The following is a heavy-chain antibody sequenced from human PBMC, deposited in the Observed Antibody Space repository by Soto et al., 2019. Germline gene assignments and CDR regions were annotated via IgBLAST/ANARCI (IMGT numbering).Heavy chain of an antibody. D-gene: IGHD3-10*01. J-gene: IGHJ4*02. Sequence: QVQLQESGPGLVQPSGTLSLTYAVSGVSITANDWWSWVRQPPGKGLEWIGEISHSGTRNYNPSLKSRVNISIDQSKNQFFLRLSSLNAAETAVYYCSRHFRGEDWGQGTLVTVSS. CDR2: ISHSGTR. V-gene: IGHV4-4*02. CDR1: GVSITANDW. CDR3: SRHFRGED.